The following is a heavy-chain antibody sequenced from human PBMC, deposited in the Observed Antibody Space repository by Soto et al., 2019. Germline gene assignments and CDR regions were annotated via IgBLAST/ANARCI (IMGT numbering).Heavy chain of an antibody. Sequence: PGGSLRLSCAASGFTFSTTGMHWVRQAPGKGLEWVSIIDNSGGIKYYTDSVKGRFTISRDNSKNTLYLQMNSLRAEDTAVYYCVRDQGIPVTAWGQGTLVTVS. D-gene: IGHD6-19*01. CDR1: GFTFSTTG. CDR2: IDNSGGIK. CDR3: VRDQGIPVTA. V-gene: IGHV3-33*08. J-gene: IGHJ4*02.